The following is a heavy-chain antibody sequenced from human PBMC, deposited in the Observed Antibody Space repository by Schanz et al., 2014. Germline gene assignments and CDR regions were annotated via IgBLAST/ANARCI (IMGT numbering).Heavy chain of an antibody. CDR1: RFTFSSYA. CDR3: ARVGGTYYDFWSGVPPTVMHDGFDI. CDR2: ISDSGDLT. Sequence: EVQLLESGGGLVQPGGSLRLSCAASRFTFSSYAMSWVRQAPGKGLEWVSAISDSGDLTYYADSVKGRFTISRDTSKNTLYLQMSSLRAEDTAVFYCARVGGTYYDFWSGVPPTVMHDGFDIWGQGTMVTVS. J-gene: IGHJ3*02. V-gene: IGHV3-23*01. D-gene: IGHD3-3*01.